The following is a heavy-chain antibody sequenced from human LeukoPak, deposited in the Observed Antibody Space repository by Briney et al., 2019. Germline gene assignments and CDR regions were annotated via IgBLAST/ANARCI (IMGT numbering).Heavy chain of an antibody. CDR3: ARSGSYDRWYYYYGMDV. CDR1: GYTFTSYG. V-gene: IGHV1-18*01. D-gene: IGHD3-22*01. J-gene: IGHJ6*02. Sequence: GASVKVSCKASGYTFTSYGISWVRQAPGQGLEWMGWISAYNGNTNYAQKLQGRVTMTTDTSTSTAYMELRSLRSDDTAVYYCARSGSYDRWYYYYGMDVWGQGTTVTVSS. CDR2: ISAYNGNT.